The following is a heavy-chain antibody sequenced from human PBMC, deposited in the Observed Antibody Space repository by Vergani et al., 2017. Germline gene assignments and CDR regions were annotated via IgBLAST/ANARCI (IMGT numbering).Heavy chain of an antibody. V-gene: IGHV1-24*01. CDR2: FDPEDGET. Sequence: QVQLVQSGAEVKKPGASVKFSCKVSGYTLTELSLHWVRQAPGKGLEWMGGFDPEDGETIYAQKFQGRVTMTEDTSTDTAYMELSSLRSEDTAVYYCATDLGIAAQTIQGYYGMDVGGQGTTVAVSS. CDR1: GYTLTELS. D-gene: IGHD6-6*01. J-gene: IGHJ6*02. CDR3: ATDLGIAAQTIQGYYGMDV.